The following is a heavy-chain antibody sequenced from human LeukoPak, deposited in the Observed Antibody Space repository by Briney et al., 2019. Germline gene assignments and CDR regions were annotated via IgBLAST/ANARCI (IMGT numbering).Heavy chain of an antibody. CDR1: GYTLTELS. J-gene: IGHJ4*02. D-gene: IGHD3-22*01. Sequence: ASVKVSCKVSGYTLTELSMHWVRQAPGKGLEWMGGFDPEDGETIYAQKFQGRVTMTEDTSTDTAYMELSSLRSEDTAVYYCATGSANYYDSSGYQFPFDYWGQGTLVTVSS. CDR3: ATGSANYYDSSGYQFPFDY. CDR2: FDPEDGET. V-gene: IGHV1-24*01.